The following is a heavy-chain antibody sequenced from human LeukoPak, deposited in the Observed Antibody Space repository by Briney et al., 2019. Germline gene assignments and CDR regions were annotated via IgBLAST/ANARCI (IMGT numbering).Heavy chain of an antibody. CDR1: GYSFTSYW. CDR2: IYPVDSDT. D-gene: IGHD3-16*01. Sequence: GESLKISCKGSGYSFTSYWIGWVRQMPGKGLEWMGIIYPVDSDTRYSPSFQGQVTISADKPISTAYLQWSSLKASDTAMYYCARPGQLGEYTPYYFDYWGQGTLVTVSS. CDR3: ARPGQLGEYTPYYFDY. V-gene: IGHV5-51*01. J-gene: IGHJ4*02.